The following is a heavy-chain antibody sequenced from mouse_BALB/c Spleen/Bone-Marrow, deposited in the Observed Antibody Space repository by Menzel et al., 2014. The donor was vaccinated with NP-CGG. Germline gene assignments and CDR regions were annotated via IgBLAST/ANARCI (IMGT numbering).Heavy chain of an antibody. D-gene: IGHD2-3*01. CDR2: IDPANGNT. J-gene: IGHJ4*01. V-gene: IGHV14-3*02. CDR3: ARWLLPYGLDY. Sequence: VQLQQSGAELVKPGASVKLSCTASGFNIKDTYMHWVKQRPEQGLEWIGRIDPANGNTKYDPKFQGKATITADTSSNTAYLQPSSLTSEDTAVYYCARWLLPYGLDYWGQGTSVTVSS. CDR1: GFNIKDTY.